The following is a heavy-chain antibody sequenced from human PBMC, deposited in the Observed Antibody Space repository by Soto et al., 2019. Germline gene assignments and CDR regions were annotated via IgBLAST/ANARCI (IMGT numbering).Heavy chain of an antibody. CDR3: ARGIREYDILTGYKYYYYYYYMDV. V-gene: IGHV1-8*01. CDR2: MNPNSGDT. J-gene: IGHJ6*03. D-gene: IGHD3-9*01. Sequence: GASVKVSCKASGYTFTSYYINWVRQATGQGLEWMGWMNPNSGDTGYAQKFQGRVTMTRNTSISTAYMELSSLRSEDTAVYYCARGIREYDILTGYKYYYYYYYMDVWGKGTTVTVSS. CDR1: GYTFTSYY.